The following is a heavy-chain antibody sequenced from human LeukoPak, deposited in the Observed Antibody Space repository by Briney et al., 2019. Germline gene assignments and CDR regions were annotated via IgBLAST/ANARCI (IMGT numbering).Heavy chain of an antibody. V-gene: IGHV4-39*01. J-gene: IGHJ5*02. Sequence: SETLSLTCTVSGGSISSSSYYCGWIRQPPGKGMEWIGSIYYSGSTYHNPSLKIRVTISVDTSKNQFSLRLSSVTAADTAVYYCARHGAAPGSSYNCFDPWGQGTLVIVSS. D-gene: IGHD3-10*01. CDR3: ARHGAAPGSSYNCFDP. CDR2: IYYSGST. CDR1: GGSISSSSYY.